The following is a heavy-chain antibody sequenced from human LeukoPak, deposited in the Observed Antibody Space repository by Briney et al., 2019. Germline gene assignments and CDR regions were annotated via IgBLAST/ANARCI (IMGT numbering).Heavy chain of an antibody. CDR3: ARPHYYDSRIDP. CDR2: IYYSGST. CDR1: GGSISSYY. V-gene: IGHV4-59*08. J-gene: IGHJ5*02. D-gene: IGHD3-22*01. Sequence: SETLSLTCTVSGGSISSYYWSWIRQPPGKGLEWIGYIYYSGSTYYNPSLKSRVTMSADTSKNQLSLKLSSVTAADTAVYYCARPHYYDSRIDPWGQGILVTVSS.